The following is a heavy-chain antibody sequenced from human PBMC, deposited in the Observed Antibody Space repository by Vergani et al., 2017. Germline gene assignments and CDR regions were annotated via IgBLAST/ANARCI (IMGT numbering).Heavy chain of an antibody. CDR3: ARGPTYCSSTSCHHDKFDY. Sequence: QVQLQQWGAGLLKPSETLSLTCAVYGGSFSGYYWSWIRQPPGKGLEWIGEINHSGSTNYNPSLKSRVTISVDTSKNQFSLKLSSVTAADTAVYYCARGPTYCSSTSCHHDKFDYWGQGTLVTVSS. CDR2: INHSGST. CDR1: GGSFSGYY. D-gene: IGHD2-2*01. V-gene: IGHV4-34*01. J-gene: IGHJ4*02.